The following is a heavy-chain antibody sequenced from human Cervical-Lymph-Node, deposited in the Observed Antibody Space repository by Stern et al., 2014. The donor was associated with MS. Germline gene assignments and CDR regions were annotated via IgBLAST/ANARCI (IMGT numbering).Heavy chain of an antibody. J-gene: IGHJ3*02. V-gene: IGHV1-69*01. CDR3: ARDQRHAGSWTFAFDI. D-gene: IGHD3-10*01. CDR1: GGTFSVYA. Sequence: VQLVQSGGEVKKPGSSVKVSCKASGGTFSVYAISWLRQAPGKGLEWMGGIIPIMENANYAQPLHGKVTIPADGPNKTAYLELNNLRSDDAAFYYCARDQRHAGSWTFAFDIWGQGTMVTVSS. CDR2: IIPIMENA.